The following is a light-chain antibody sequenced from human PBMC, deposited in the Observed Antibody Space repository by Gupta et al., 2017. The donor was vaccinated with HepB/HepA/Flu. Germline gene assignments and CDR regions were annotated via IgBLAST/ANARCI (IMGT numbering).Light chain of an antibody. V-gene: IGKV2-28*01. Sequence: DIVMTQSPLSLPVTPGEPASISCRSSQSLLHSNGYNYLDWYLQKPGQSPQLLIYLGSNRASGVPDRFSGSGSGTDFTLKIIRVEAEDVGVYYCMQALQTRTFGPGTKVDIK. J-gene: IGKJ3*01. CDR2: LGS. CDR1: QSLLHSNGYNY. CDR3: MQALQTRT.